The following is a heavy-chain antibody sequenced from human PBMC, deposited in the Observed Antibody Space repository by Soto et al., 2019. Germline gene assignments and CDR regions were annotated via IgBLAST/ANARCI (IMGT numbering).Heavy chain of an antibody. CDR3: AKHVTVSGTNWLDP. Sequence: LKNCWKGAGYRFIRYWSAWVSHMTGKGLEWMGIIYPGDSDTRYNPSFQGQVTISAVQSINTAYLPWSSLKAADPALYYWAKHVTVSGTNWLDPWGQGPLVTAS. CDR2: IYPGDSDT. V-gene: IGHV5-51*01. J-gene: IGHJ5*02. D-gene: IGHD1-20*01. CDR1: GYRFIRYW.